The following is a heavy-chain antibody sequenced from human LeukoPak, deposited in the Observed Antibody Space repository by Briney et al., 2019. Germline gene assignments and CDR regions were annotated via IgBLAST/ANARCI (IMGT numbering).Heavy chain of an antibody. CDR2: ISAYNGNT. CDR1: GYTFTSYG. CDR3: ARDTYFSSTSCRFTQVQH. V-gene: IGHV1-18*04. Sequence: ASVKVSCKASGYTFTSYGISWVRQAPGQVLEWMGWISAYNGNTNYAQKLQGRVTMTTDTSTSTAYMELRSLRSDDTAVYYCARDTYFSSTSCRFTQVQHWGQGTLVTVSS. D-gene: IGHD2-2*01. J-gene: IGHJ1*01.